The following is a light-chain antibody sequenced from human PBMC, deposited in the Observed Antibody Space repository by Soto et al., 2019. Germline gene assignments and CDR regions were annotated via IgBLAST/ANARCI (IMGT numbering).Light chain of an antibody. J-gene: IGLJ2*01. CDR1: SSNIGSFYD. CDR3: QSYDNSLNHVV. Sequence: QSVLTQPPSVSGAAGQRVTIPCTGSSSNIGSFYDVHWYQQLPGTVPKLLIYSDNNRPSGVPDRFSGSKSGTAASLAITGLQAEDEADYYCQSYDNSLNHVVFGGGTKVTVL. CDR2: SDN. V-gene: IGLV1-40*01.